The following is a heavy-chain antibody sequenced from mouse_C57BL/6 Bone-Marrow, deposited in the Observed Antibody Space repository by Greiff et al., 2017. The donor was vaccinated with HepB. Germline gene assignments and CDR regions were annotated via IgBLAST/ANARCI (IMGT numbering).Heavy chain of an antibody. V-gene: IGHV14-3*01. J-gene: IGHJ4*01. D-gene: IGHD2-5*01. Sequence: EVQLQQSVAELVRPGASVKLSCTASGFNIKNTYMHWVKQRPEQGLEWIGRIDLANGNTKYAPKFQGKATITADTSSNTAYLQLSSLTSEDTAIYYCAMPYYSNYDAMDYWGQGTSVTVSS. CDR1: GFNIKNTY. CDR3: AMPYYSNYDAMDY. CDR2: IDLANGNT.